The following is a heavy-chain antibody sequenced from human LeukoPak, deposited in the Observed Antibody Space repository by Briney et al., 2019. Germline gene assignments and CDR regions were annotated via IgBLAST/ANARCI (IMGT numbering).Heavy chain of an antibody. CDR2: ISSNGGST. Sequence: SGGSLRLSCEASVFPFSSYAMHWVRQAPGKGLEYVSAISSNGGSTYYANSVKGRFTISRDNSKNTLYLQMGSLRAEDMAVYYCARVLSSSGHTDYWGQGTLVTVSS. D-gene: IGHD6-6*01. CDR1: VFPFSSYA. CDR3: ARVLSSSGHTDY. J-gene: IGHJ4*02. V-gene: IGHV3-64*01.